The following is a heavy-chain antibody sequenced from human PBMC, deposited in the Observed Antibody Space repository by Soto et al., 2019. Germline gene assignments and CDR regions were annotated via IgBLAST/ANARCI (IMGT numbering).Heavy chain of an antibody. J-gene: IGHJ4*02. Sequence: GASVKVSCKASGGTFSSYAISWARQAPGQGLEWMGGIIPIFGTANYAQKFQGRVTITADESTSTAYMELSSLRSEDTAVYYCARNPGIAVAGLYYFDYWGQGTLVTVSS. CDR3: ARNPGIAVAGLYYFDY. V-gene: IGHV1-69*13. CDR1: GGTFSSYA. D-gene: IGHD6-19*01. CDR2: IIPIFGTA.